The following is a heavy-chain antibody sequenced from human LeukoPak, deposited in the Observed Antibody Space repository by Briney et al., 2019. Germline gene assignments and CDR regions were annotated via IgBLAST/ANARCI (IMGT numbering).Heavy chain of an antibody. CDR1: GYTFTSYG. D-gene: IGHD3-22*01. CDR2: ISAYNGNT. Sequence: GASVKVSCKASGYTFTSYGISWVRQAPGQGLEWMGWISAYNGNTNYAQKLQGRVTMTTDTSTSTAYMELRSLRSDDTAVYYCARDQYYYDSSGFDWYFDLWGRGTLVTVSS. CDR3: ARDQYYYDSSGFDWYFDL. J-gene: IGHJ2*01. V-gene: IGHV1-18*01.